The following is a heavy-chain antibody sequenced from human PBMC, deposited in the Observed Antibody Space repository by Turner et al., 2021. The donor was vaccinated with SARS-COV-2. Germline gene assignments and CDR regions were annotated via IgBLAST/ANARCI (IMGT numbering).Heavy chain of an antibody. D-gene: IGHD2-15*01. V-gene: IGHV3-66*01. CDR3: ARDLGGLRFDY. Sequence: EVQLVESGGGLVQPGRSLRLSCAASGFTFDDYAMHWVRQAPGKGLEWVSVIYSGGSTFYADSVKGRFTISRDNSKNTLYLQMNSLRAEDTAVYYCARDLGGLRFDYWGQGTLVTVSS. CDR1: GFTFDDYA. J-gene: IGHJ4*02. CDR2: IYSGGST.